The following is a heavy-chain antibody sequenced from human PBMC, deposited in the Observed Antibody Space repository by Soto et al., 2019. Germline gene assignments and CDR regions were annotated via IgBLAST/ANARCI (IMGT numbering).Heavy chain of an antibody. D-gene: IGHD2-2*01. CDR3: ARERSVGYCITTTCPKPFYYYAMDV. Sequence: SVKVSCKASGGTFTNYAFSWVRQAPGQGLEWMGGIIPIFGTPDYAQKFQGRVTITADESTRTASMGLSSLRSDDTAVYYCARERSVGYCITTTCPKPFYYYAMDVWGQGTTVTVSS. CDR1: GGTFTNYA. V-gene: IGHV1-69*13. J-gene: IGHJ6*02. CDR2: IIPIFGTP.